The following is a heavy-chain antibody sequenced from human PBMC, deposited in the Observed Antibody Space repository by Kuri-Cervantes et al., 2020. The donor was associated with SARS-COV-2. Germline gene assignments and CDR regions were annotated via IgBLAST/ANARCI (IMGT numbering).Heavy chain of an antibody. V-gene: IGHV4-59*01. CDR2: IYYSGST. CDR3: ARVSINHYYDRSGYYLDV. J-gene: IGHJ6*03. CDR1: GGSISSYY. D-gene: IGHD3-22*01. Sequence: ESLKISCTVSGGSISSYYWSWIRQPPGKGLEWIGYIYYSGSTNYNPSLKSRVTISVDTSKNQFSLKLSSVTAADTAVYYCARVSINHYYDRSGYYLDVWGKGTTVTVSS.